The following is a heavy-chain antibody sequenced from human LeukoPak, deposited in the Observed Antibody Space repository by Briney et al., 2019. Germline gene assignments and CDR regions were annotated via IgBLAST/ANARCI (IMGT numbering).Heavy chain of an antibody. D-gene: IGHD3-10*01. CDR2: IYPGDSDT. CDR1: GYSFASYR. V-gene: IGHV5-51*01. J-gene: IGHJ4*02. Sequence: GESLKISCKGSGYSFASYRIGWVRQMPGKGLEWMGIIYPGDSDTRYSPSFQGQVTISADKSISTAYLQWSSLKASDTAMYYCARLLWFGELLYYFDYWGQATLVTVSS. CDR3: ARLLWFGELLYYFDY.